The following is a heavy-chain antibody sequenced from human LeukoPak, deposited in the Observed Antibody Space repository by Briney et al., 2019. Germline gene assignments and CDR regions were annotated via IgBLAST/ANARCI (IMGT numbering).Heavy chain of an antibody. CDR1: GYSMSSGYY. J-gene: IGHJ3*01. Sequence: SETLSLTCTVSGYSMSSGYYWGWIRQPPGKGLQWIGSIFHSGNSYYNPSVKSRVTISVDTSKNQFSLKVNSVTAADTAVYYCARVGYNWNLWLDFWGQGTTVTVSS. V-gene: IGHV4-38-2*02. D-gene: IGHD1-7*01. CDR2: IFHSGNS. CDR3: ARVGYNWNLWLDF.